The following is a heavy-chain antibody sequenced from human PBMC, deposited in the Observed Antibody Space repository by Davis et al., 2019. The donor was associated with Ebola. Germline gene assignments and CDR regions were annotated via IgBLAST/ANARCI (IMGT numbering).Heavy chain of an antibody. CDR2: ISYDGSNK. Sequence: GESLKISCAASGFTFRNHNMHWVRQAPGKGLEWVAVISYDGSNKYYADSVKGRFTISRDNAKNTLYLQMNSLRAEDTAVYYCARSGYDWGPYYYYGMDVWGQGTTVTVSS. CDR3: ARSGYDWGPYYYYGMDV. J-gene: IGHJ6*02. D-gene: IGHD5-12*01. CDR1: GFTFRNHN. V-gene: IGHV3-30-3*01.